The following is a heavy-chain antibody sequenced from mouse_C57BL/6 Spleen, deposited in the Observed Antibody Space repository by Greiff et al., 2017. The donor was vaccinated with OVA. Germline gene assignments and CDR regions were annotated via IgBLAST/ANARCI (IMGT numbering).Heavy chain of an antibody. J-gene: IGHJ2*01. CDR2: IYPCDGDT. CDR3: ARRPGDH. V-gene: IGHV1-82*01. CDR1: GYAFSSSW. Sequence: QVHVKQSGPELVKPGASVKISCKASGYAFSSSWMNWVKQRPGKGLEWIGRIYPCDGDTNYNGKFKGKATLTADQSSSTAYMQLSSLTSRDSAVYFCARRPGDHRGPSNTLTVSS.